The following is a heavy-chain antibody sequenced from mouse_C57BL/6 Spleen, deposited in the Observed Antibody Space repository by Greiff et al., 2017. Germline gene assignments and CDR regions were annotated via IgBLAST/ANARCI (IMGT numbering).Heavy chain of an antibody. Sequence: QVQLQQPGAELVKPGASVKLSCKASGYTFTSYWMHWVKQRPGQGLEWIGMIHPNSGSTNYNEKFKSKATLTVDNSSSTAYMQLSSLTSEDSAVYYCARELRDDYYAMDYWGQGTSVTVSS. CDR3: ARELRDDYYAMDY. J-gene: IGHJ4*01. V-gene: IGHV1-64*01. CDR1: GYTFTSYW. CDR2: IHPNSGST. D-gene: IGHD3-2*02.